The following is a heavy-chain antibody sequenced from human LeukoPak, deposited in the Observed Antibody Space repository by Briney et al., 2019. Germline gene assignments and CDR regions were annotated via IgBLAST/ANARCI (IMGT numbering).Heavy chain of an antibody. D-gene: IGHD1-26*01. CDR1: GGTFSSYA. V-gene: IGHV1-69*05. CDR2: IIPIFGTA. Sequence: SVKVSCKASGGTFSSYAISWVRHAPGQGLEWMGGIIPIFGTANYAQKFQGRVTITTDESTSTAYMELSSLRSEDTAAYYCARASNSGSFPDLGAFDIWGQGTMVTVSS. J-gene: IGHJ3*02. CDR3: ARASNSGSFPDLGAFDI.